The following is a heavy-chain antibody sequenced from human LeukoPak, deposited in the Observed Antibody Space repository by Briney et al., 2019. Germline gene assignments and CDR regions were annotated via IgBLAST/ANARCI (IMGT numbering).Heavy chain of an antibody. V-gene: IGHV4-34*01. J-gene: IGHJ4*02. Sequence: SETLSLTCAVSDVPLSAYYWIWLRQPPRKGLEWIGEIKESGRTTFHPSLKSRVTMSIDTSQNQLSLRLNYVAAADTAVYYCARSRGGVGETDFFELWGQGTLVAVSS. CDR1: DVPLSAYY. CDR3: ARSRGGVGETDFFEL. D-gene: IGHD1-26*01. CDR2: IKESGRT.